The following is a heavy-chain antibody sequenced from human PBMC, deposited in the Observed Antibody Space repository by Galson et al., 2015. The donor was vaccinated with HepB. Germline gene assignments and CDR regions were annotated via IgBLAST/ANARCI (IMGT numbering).Heavy chain of an antibody. V-gene: IGHV1-2*04. CDR2: INPNSGGT. CDR1: GYTFTGYY. CDR3: ARASPTSGYCSSTSCSYYMDV. D-gene: IGHD2-2*01. J-gene: IGHJ6*03. Sequence: SVKVSCKASGYTFTGYYVHWVRQAPGQGLEWMGWINPNSGGTNYAQKFQGWVTMTRDTSISTAYMELSRLRSDDTAVYYCARASPTSGYCSSTSCSYYMDVWGKGTTVTVSS.